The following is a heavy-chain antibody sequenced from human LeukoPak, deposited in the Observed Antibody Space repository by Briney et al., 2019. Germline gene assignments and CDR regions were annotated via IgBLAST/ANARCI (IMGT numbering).Heavy chain of an antibody. CDR2: IYSGGST. CDR3: ARDAFGVDKSPF. CDR1: GLGVSGND. D-gene: IGHD3-3*01. V-gene: IGHV3-53*01. J-gene: IGHJ4*02. Sequence: GGSVKLSCAASGLGVSGNDIRWVRHAPWKGLEWVSIIYSGGSTYYADSVKGRFTISRDNAKNTLYLQMDSLRAEDTAVYYCARDAFGVDKSPFWGQGTLVTVSS.